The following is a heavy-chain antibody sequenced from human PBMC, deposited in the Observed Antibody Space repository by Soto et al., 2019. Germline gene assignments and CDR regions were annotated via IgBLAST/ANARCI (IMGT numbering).Heavy chain of an antibody. CDR2: INVGHGNT. Sequence: QVQLVQSGAEVKKPGASVKVSCKASGYTFTNYGVHWVRQAPGQRLEWMGWINVGHGNTKYSQKFQGRVTITRDTAASTAFMDLNSLRSEDTAVYYCARSGYSSGWYHWYFDFWGRGTLVTVSS. J-gene: IGHJ2*01. D-gene: IGHD6-19*01. V-gene: IGHV1-3*01. CDR3: ARSGYSSGWYHWYFDF. CDR1: GYTFTNYG.